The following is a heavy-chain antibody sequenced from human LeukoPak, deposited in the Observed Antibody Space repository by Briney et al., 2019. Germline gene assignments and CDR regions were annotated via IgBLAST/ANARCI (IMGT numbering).Heavy chain of an antibody. V-gene: IGHV1-46*02. J-gene: IGHJ4*02. CDR2: IYPRDGST. CDR3: ARDQEGFDY. CDR1: GYTFNSNY. Sequence: ASVKVSCKASGYTFNSNYIHWVRQAPGQGLEWMGMIYPRDGSTSYAQKFQGRVTVTRDTSTSTVHMELSGLRSEDTAVYYCARDQEGFDYWGQGTLVTVSS.